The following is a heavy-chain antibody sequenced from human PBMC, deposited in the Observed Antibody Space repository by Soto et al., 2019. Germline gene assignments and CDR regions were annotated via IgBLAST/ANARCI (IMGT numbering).Heavy chain of an antibody. Sequence: GGSLRLSCAASGFTFSRCGMHWVRQAPGRGLEWVAVIWYDGSNIYYADSVKGRFTISRDNSKDTLDLQMNSLRAEDTAVYYCARDREQWLVGYYFDYWGQGTLVTVSS. CDR2: IWYDGSNI. CDR3: ARDREQWLVGYYFDY. V-gene: IGHV3-33*01. D-gene: IGHD6-19*01. CDR1: GFTFSRCG. J-gene: IGHJ4*02.